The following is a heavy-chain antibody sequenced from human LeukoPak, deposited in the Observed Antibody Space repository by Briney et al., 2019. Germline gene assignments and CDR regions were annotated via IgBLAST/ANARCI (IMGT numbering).Heavy chain of an antibody. Sequence: SETLSLTCTVSGGSISTTSYYWAWIRQPPGKGLEWIGSIYYTGSAYYNPSLKSRVTISVDTSKNQFSLKLSSVTAADTAVYYCARGNYYGDYDYWGQGTLVTVSS. J-gene: IGHJ4*02. CDR2: IYYTGSA. D-gene: IGHD4-17*01. CDR3: ARGNYYGDYDY. CDR1: GGSISTTSYY. V-gene: IGHV4-39*07.